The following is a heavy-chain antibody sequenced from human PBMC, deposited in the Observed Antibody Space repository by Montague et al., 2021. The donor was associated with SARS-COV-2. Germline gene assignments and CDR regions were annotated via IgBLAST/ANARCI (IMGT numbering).Heavy chain of an antibody. J-gene: IGHJ4*02. CDR3: ARGSWHLTGYYHDYFDY. CDR1: GGSISSGSYY. D-gene: IGHD3-9*01. CDR2: IYTSGST. V-gene: IGHV4-61*02. Sequence: TLSLTCTVSGGSISSGSYYWNWIRQPAGKGLEWIGCIYTSGSTNYNPSLKSRVTISVDTSKNQFSLKLSSVTAADTAVYYCARGSWHLTGYYHDYFDYWGQGTLVTVSS.